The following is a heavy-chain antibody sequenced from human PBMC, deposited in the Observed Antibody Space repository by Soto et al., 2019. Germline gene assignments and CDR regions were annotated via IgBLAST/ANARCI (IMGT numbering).Heavy chain of an antibody. V-gene: IGHV1-69*13. D-gene: IGHD1-7*01. J-gene: IGHJ4*02. CDR3: ARGGTTGLFFDY. Sequence: SVKVSCKXSGGTFSSYAISWVRQAPGQGLEWMGGIIPIFGTANYAQKFQGRVTITADESTSTAYMELSSLRSEDTAVYYCARGGTTGLFFDYWGQGTLVTVSS. CDR2: IIPIFGTA. CDR1: GGTFSSYA.